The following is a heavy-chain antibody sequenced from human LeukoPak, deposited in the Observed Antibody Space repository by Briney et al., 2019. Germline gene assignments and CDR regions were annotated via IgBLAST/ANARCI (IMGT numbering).Heavy chain of an antibody. V-gene: IGHV4-30-4*08. CDR2: IYYSGST. CDR3: ARDAEYSSSWYRGLYY. D-gene: IGHD6-13*01. J-gene: IGHJ4*02. CDR1: GGSISSGDYY. Sequence: PSETLSLTCTVSGGSISSGDYYWSWIRQPPGKGLEWIGYIYYSGSTYYNPSLKSRVTISVDTSKNQFSLKLSSVTAADTAVYYCARDAEYSSSWYRGLYYWGQATLITVSS.